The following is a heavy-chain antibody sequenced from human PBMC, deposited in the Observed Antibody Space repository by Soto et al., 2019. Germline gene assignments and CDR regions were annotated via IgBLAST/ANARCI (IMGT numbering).Heavy chain of an antibody. D-gene: IGHD3-22*01. V-gene: IGHV1-69*13. CDR1: GGTFSSYA. CDR2: IIPIFGTA. J-gene: IGHJ4*02. Sequence: SVKVSCKASGGTFSSYAISWVRQAPGQGLEWMGGIIPIFGTANYAQKFQGRVTITADESTSTAYMELSSLRSEDTAVYSCARGYYYDSSGYLFEFDYWGQGSLVTV. CDR3: ARGYYYDSSGYLFEFDY.